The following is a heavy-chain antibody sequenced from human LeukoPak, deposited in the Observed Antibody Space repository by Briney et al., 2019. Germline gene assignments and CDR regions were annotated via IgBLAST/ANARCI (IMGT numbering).Heavy chain of an antibody. CDR3: ARGLVTEENYYDSSGYMEYYFDY. CDR1: GFTFRNYL. D-gene: IGHD3-22*01. CDR2: ISSSSSTI. V-gene: IGHV3-48*04. Sequence: GGSLRLSCAASGFTFRNYLMNWVRQAPGKGLEWVSYISSSSSTIYYADSVKGRFTISRDNAKNSLYLQMNSLRAEDTAVYYCARGLVTEENYYDSSGYMEYYFDYWGQGTLVTVSS. J-gene: IGHJ4*02.